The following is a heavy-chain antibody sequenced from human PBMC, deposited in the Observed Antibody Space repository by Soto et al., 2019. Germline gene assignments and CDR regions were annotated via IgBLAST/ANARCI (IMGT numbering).Heavy chain of an antibody. CDR1: GGTFSSYA. Sequence: QVQLVQSGAEVKKPASSVQVSCKSSGGTFSSYAISWVRQAPGQGLEWMGGIIPIVGTANYAQKFQGRVTIPADESTSTAYMELSSLRSEDTAVYYCADHTRYYYYGMDVWGQVTTVTVSS. J-gene: IGHJ6*01. CDR2: IIPIVGTA. D-gene: IGHD3-3*01. CDR3: ADHTRYYYYGMDV. V-gene: IGHV1-69*01.